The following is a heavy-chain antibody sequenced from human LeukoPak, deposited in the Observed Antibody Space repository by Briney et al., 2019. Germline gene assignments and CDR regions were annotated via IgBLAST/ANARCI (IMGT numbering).Heavy chain of an antibody. Sequence: GGTLRLSCAASGFTFSRYGMSWVRQAPGKGLEWVSAISGSGGRTYYADSVKGRFTISRDNSKNTLYLQMNSLRPEDTAVYYCAKPARTDYADYWGQGTLVTVSS. CDR3: AKPARTDYADY. V-gene: IGHV3-23*01. J-gene: IGHJ4*02. CDR2: ISGSGGRT. D-gene: IGHD1-14*01. CDR1: GFTFSRYG.